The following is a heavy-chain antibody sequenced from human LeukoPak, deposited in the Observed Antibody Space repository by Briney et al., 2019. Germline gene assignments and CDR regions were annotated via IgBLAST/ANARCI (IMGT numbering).Heavy chain of an antibody. CDR3: ARVSSSFYFYFDY. CDR2: ISYNGNT. V-gene: IGHV4-59*01. Sequence: RPSETLSLTCSVSGGSISTYYWSWIRQPPGKGLEWIGYISYNGNTKYNPSLKSRVTISVDTPKNQFSLKLSSVTAADTAVYYCARVSSSFYFYFDYWGQGTLVTVSS. J-gene: IGHJ4*02. D-gene: IGHD3-22*01. CDR1: GGSISTYY.